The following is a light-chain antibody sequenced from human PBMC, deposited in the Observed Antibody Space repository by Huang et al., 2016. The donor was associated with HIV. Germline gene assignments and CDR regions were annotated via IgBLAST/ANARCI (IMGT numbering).Light chain of an antibody. CDR3: QQYNDWPPIT. J-gene: IGKJ5*01. CDR2: DAS. V-gene: IGKV3-15*01. Sequence: EIVMTQSPDTLSVFPGERVTLSCRASESVSSNLDWYQQKSGQAPRLLIYDASTRATGIPARFSGSGSGTEFTLTINSLLSEYFAVYYCQQYNDWPPITFGQGTRLDMK. CDR1: ESVSSN.